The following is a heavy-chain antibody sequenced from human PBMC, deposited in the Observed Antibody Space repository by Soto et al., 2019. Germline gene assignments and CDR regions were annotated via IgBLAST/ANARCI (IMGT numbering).Heavy chain of an antibody. Sequence: LGESLKISCKGSGYSFTTYWIGWVRQMPGKGLEWMGIIYPGDSDTRYSPSFQGQVTFSADKSISTAYLQWSSLKASDTAMYYCARSIYGGNSGGAFDIWGQGTMVTVS. CDR1: GYSFTTYW. CDR2: IYPGDSDT. CDR3: ARSIYGGNSGGAFDI. J-gene: IGHJ3*02. V-gene: IGHV5-51*01. D-gene: IGHD2-21*02.